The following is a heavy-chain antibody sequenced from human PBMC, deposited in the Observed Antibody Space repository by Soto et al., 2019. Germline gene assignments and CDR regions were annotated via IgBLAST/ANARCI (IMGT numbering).Heavy chain of an antibody. D-gene: IGHD2-2*01. CDR3: SAMTSARYAFDI. J-gene: IGHJ3*02. CDR2: IRLKAFGGEA. Sequence: PGGSLRLSCSSSGFTLGDYPMSWFRQAPGRGLEWVGFIRLKAFGGEAEYAASVQGRFSISADDSKSIAYLQMNSLKSEDTALYYCSAMTSARYAFDIWGQGTMVTVSS. V-gene: IGHV3-49*03. CDR1: GFTLGDYP.